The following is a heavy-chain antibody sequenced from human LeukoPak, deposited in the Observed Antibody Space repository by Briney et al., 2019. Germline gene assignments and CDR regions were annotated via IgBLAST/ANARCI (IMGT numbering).Heavy chain of an antibody. CDR3: ARNSPVGLGLFDY. J-gene: IGHJ4*02. CDR2: IYYSGST. D-gene: IGHD1-26*01. CDR1: GGSISSYY. V-gene: IGHV4-59*01. Sequence: SETLSLTCTVSGGSISSYYWSWIRQPPGKGLEWIGYIYYSGSTNYNPSLKSRVTISVDTSKNQFSLKLSSVTAADTAVYYCARNSPVGLGLFDYWGRGTLVTVSS.